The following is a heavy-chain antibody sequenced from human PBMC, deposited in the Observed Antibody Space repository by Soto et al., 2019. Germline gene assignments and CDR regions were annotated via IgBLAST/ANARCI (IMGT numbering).Heavy chain of an antibody. J-gene: IGHJ4*02. V-gene: IGHV4-59*01. CDR3: ARIGGFCSGGSCYYYFDY. D-gene: IGHD2-15*01. CDR1: GXSISSYY. Sequence: SETLSLTCTVSGXSISSYYWSWIRQPPGKGLEWIGYIYYSGSTNYNPSLKSRVTISVDTSKNQFSLKLSSVTAADTAVYYCARIGGFCSGGSCYYYFDYWGQGTLVTVSS. CDR2: IYYSGST.